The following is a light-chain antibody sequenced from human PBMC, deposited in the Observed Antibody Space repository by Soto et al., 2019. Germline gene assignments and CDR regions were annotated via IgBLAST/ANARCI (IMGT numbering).Light chain of an antibody. CDR1: QSISSNY. V-gene: IGKV3-20*01. CDR3: QQYGSSPPVT. Sequence: EIVLTQSPGTLSLSPGERATLSSRASQSISSNYLAWYQQKPGQAPRLLIFGASIRATGIPDRFSGSGSGTDFTLSISRLEPEDFAVYYCQQYGSSPPVTFGQGTRLEIK. CDR2: GAS. J-gene: IGKJ5*01.